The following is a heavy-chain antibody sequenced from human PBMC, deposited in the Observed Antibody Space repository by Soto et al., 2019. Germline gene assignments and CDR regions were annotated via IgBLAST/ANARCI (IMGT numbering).Heavy chain of an antibody. J-gene: IGHJ6*02. CDR2: IDPSDSYT. CDR1: GYSFTSYW. V-gene: IGHV5-10-1*01. CDR3: AIGGYYYYYGMDV. D-gene: IGHD3-16*01. Sequence: PGESLKISCKGSGYSFTSYWISWVRQMPGKGLEWMGRIDPSDSYTNYSPPFQGHVTISADKSISTAYLQWSSLKASDTAMYYCAIGGYYYYYGMDVWGQGTTVTVSS.